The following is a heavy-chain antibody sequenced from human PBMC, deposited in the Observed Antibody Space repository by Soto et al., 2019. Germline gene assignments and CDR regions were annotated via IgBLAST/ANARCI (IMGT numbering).Heavy chain of an antibody. J-gene: IGHJ6*02. D-gene: IGHD1-1*01. CDR2: ITYEGSNK. CDR3: AKARGANNWANYYGLDV. CDR1: GFIFANYG. V-gene: IGHV3-30*18. Sequence: QEQLVESGGGVVQPGRSLRLSCAASGFIFANYGIHWVRQAPGKGLEWVALITYEGSNKYYADAVKGRFTISRDNAKNMVSLQMDSLRAEDTAVYYCAKARGANNWANYYGLDVWGQGTKVTVSS.